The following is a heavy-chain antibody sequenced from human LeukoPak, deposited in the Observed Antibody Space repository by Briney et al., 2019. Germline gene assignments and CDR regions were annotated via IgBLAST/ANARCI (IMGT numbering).Heavy chain of an antibody. Sequence: PSETLSLTCAVYGGSFSGYYWSWIRQPPGKGLEWIGEINHSGSTNYNPSLKSRVTISVDTSKNQFSLKLSSVTAADTAVYYCARGQYTVVRGVSPYYYGMDVWGQGTTVTVSS. V-gene: IGHV4-34*01. CDR1: GGSFSGYY. J-gene: IGHJ6*02. CDR3: ARGQYTVVRGVSPYYYGMDV. CDR2: INHSGST. D-gene: IGHD3-10*01.